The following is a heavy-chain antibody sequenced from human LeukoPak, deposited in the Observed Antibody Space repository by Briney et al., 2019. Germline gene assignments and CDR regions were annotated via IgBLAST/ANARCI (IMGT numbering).Heavy chain of an antibody. CDR2: ITPTDGKT. D-gene: IGHD5-24*01. J-gene: IGHJ4*02. CDR3: ARDYNWSYDY. V-gene: IGHV1-46*01. CDR1: GYTFTNNK. Sequence: GASVTVSFKASGYTFTNNKIHWVRQAPGQGLEWMGIITPTDGKTGYAQRFQGRVTVTRDTSTNTVYMELSSLTSEDTAIYYCARDYNWSYDYWGQGTLVTVSS.